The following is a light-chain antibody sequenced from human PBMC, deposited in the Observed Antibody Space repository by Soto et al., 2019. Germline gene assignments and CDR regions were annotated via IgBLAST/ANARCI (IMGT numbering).Light chain of an antibody. Sequence: DIVMTQSPDSLAVSLGERATINCKSSQSVLYSSNNKNYLAWYQQKPGQAPSLLIYGASSRATGIPDRFSGSGSGTEFTLTVDRLEPEDFAVYYCHQYGSSPQTFGRGTKVDIK. J-gene: IGKJ1*01. CDR2: GAS. V-gene: IGKV4-1*01. CDR1: QSVLYSSNNKNY. CDR3: HQYGSSPQT.